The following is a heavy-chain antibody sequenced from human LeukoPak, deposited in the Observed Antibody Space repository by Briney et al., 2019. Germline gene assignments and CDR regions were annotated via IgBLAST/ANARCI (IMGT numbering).Heavy chain of an antibody. Sequence: SQTLSLTCTVSGGSISSGRYYWRWIRQPAGKGLEWIGRIYTSGSNNYNPSLKSRVTISVDTSKNQFSLKLSSVPGADTAVYYCARGEYSSSRGYWFDPWGQGTLVTVSS. D-gene: IGHD6-13*01. J-gene: IGHJ5*02. CDR1: GGSISSGRYY. CDR2: IYTSGSN. CDR3: ARGEYSSSRGYWFDP. V-gene: IGHV4-61*02.